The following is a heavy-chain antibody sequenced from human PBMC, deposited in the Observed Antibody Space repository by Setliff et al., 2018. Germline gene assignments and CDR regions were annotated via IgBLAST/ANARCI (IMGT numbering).Heavy chain of an antibody. CDR3: AFNSGWYGYYFDY. Sequence: ASVKVSCKVSGYTLTELSMHWVRQAPGKGLEWMGGFDPEDGETTYAQKFQGRVTMTEDTSTDTAYMELSSLRSEDTAVYYCAFNSGWYGYYFDYWGQGTLVTVSS. V-gene: IGHV1-24*01. D-gene: IGHD6-19*01. CDR2: FDPEDGET. J-gene: IGHJ4*02. CDR1: GYTLTELS.